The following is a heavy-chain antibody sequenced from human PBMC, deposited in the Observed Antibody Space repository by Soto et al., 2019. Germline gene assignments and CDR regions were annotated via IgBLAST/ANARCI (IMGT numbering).Heavy chain of an antibody. CDR2: ISSNGGST. D-gene: IGHD6-13*01. J-gene: IGHJ4*02. CDR1: GFTFSSYA. Sequence: EVQLVESGGGLVQPGGSPRLSCAASGFTFSSYAMHWVRQAPGKGLEYVSAISSNGGSTHYANSVKGRFTISRDNSKNTLYLQMGSLRAEDMAVYYCARLNPIAAAFDYWGQGTLVTVSS. V-gene: IGHV3-64*01. CDR3: ARLNPIAAAFDY.